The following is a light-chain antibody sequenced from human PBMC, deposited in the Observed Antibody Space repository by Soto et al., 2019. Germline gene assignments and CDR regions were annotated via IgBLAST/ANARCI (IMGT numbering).Light chain of an antibody. CDR2: DAS. V-gene: IGKV1-5*01. CDR1: QSVSSW. Sequence: DIQMTQSPSTLSASVGDRVTITCRASQSVSSWLAWYQQKPGKAPRLLIYDASGLESGVPSRFSGSGSGTEFTLTISSLQPDDFVTYYCQQYNIYSPWTFGQGTKVDIK. J-gene: IGKJ1*01. CDR3: QQYNIYSPWT.